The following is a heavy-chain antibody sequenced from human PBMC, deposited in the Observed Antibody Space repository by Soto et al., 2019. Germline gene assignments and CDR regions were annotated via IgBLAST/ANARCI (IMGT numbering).Heavy chain of an antibody. J-gene: IGHJ5*02. CDR1: RLTVTTYA. D-gene: IGHD3-10*01. CDR2: ISASGDIT. Sequence: PGGCVRLCCASGRLTVTTYAMRLVRQAPGKGLEWVSAISASGDITYYADSVKGRFAISRDSSKNTLYLQMNGLRAEDTAIYYCAKDSNLIPWGSNHWGQGTLVTVSS. V-gene: IGHV3-23*01. CDR3: AKDSNLIPWGSNH.